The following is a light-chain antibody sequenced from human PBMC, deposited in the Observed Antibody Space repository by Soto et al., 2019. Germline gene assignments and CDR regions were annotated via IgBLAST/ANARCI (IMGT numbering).Light chain of an antibody. V-gene: IGLV2-14*01. Sequence: QSALTQPASVSGSPGQSITISCTGTSSDVGGYNYVSWYQQHPGKAPKLMIYEVNYRPSGVSNRFSGSKSGNTASLTISGLQAEDEADYYCSSYTSSSNGVFGTGTKVTVL. CDR2: EVN. J-gene: IGLJ1*01. CDR1: SSDVGGYNY. CDR3: SSYTSSSNGV.